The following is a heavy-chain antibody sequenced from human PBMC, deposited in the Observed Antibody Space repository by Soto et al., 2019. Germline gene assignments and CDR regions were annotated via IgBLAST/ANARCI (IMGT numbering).Heavy chain of an antibody. D-gene: IGHD6-13*01. CDR1: GGSISSYY. J-gene: IGHJ4*02. CDR3: ALAAAGTGLFDS. CDR2: IYYSGST. V-gene: IGHV4-59*01. Sequence: QVQLQESGPGLVKPSETLSLTCTVSGGSISSYYWSWIRQPPGKGLEWIGYIYYSGSTNYNPSLKSRVSLSVDTSKNQFALKLSSVTAADTAVYYCALAAAGTGLFDSWGQGTLVTVSS.